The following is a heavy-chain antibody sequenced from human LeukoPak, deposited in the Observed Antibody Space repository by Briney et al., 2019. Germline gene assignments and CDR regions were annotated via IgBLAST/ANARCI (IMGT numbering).Heavy chain of an antibody. D-gene: IGHD2/OR15-2a*01. CDR1: GGSISSGDYY. CDR2: IYYSGST. CDR3: ARGNSNRGYYGMDV. J-gene: IGHJ6*02. V-gene: IGHV4-30-4*01. Sequence: SETLSLTCTVSGGSISSGDYYWSWIRQPPGKGLEWIGYIYYSGSTYYNPSLKSRVTISVDTSKNQFSLKLSSVTAADTAVYYCARGNSNRGYYGMDVWGQGTTVTVSS.